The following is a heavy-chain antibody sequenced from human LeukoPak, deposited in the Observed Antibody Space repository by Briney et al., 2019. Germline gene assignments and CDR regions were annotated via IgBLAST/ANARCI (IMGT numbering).Heavy chain of an antibody. CDR3: ARVMGELAPLYPMDL. V-gene: IGHV4-59*11. D-gene: IGHD3-16*01. CDR2: VYYSGST. Sequence: PSETLSLTRTVSGGSISGPYWSWVRQPPGKGLEWIGDVYYSGSTHQNPSLKSRVTISVDTSKNQFSLKLRSVTAADTAVYYCARVMGELAPLYPMDLLGKGTKVTVSS. J-gene: IGHJ6*03. CDR1: GGSISGPY.